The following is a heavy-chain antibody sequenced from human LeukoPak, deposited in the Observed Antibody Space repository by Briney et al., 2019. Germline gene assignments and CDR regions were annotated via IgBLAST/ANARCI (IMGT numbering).Heavy chain of an antibody. CDR2: INPNSGGT. Sequence: ASVKVSCKASGYTFTGYYMHWVRQAPGQGLEWMGWINPNSGGTNYAQKFQGRVTMTRDTSIGTAYMELSRLRSDDTAVYYCARARRGYGSGSYGDYWGQGTLVTVSS. CDR1: GYTFTGYY. D-gene: IGHD3-10*01. V-gene: IGHV1-2*02. J-gene: IGHJ4*02. CDR3: ARARRGYGSGSYGDY.